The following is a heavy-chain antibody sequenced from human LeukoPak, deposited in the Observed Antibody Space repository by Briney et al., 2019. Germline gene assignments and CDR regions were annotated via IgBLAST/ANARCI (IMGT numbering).Heavy chain of an antibody. V-gene: IGHV4-30-2*01. CDR1: GGSISSGGYS. D-gene: IGHD3-3*01. CDR3: ARGPVGDFWSGSFYYFDY. CDR2: IYHSGST. J-gene: IGHJ4*02. Sequence: SETLSLTCAVSGGSISSGGYSWSWIRRPPGKGLEWIGYIYHSGSTYYNLSLKSRVTISVDRSKNQFSLKLSSVTAADTAVYYCARGPVGDFWSGSFYYFDYWGQGTLVTVSS.